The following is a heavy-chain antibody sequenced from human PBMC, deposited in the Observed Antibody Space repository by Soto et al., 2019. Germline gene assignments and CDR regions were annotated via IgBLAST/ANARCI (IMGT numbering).Heavy chain of an antibody. V-gene: IGHV1-18*01. D-gene: IGHD3-16*01. CDR2: ISGYNGHT. CDR1: GYTFTTYG. J-gene: IGHJ6*02. Sequence: QVQLVQSGAEVRKPGASVKVSCKASGYTFTTYGISWVRQAPGQGLEWMGWISGYNGHTKYAQKFQGRVTMTTDTSTSTVYMDRRSLRSDDTAVYYCAREGEMPYYYYGLDVWGQGTTVTVSS. CDR3: AREGEMPYYYYGLDV.